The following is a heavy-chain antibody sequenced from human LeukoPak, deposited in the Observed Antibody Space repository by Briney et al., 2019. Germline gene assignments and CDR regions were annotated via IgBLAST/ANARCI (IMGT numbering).Heavy chain of an antibody. D-gene: IGHD2-2*02. J-gene: IGHJ5*02. V-gene: IGHV4-34*01. CDR3: ARGPGYCSSTSCYKGWFDP. CDR1: GGSFSGYY. Sequence: PSETLSLTCAVHGGSFSGYYWSWIRQPPGKGLEWIGEINHSGSTNYNPSLKSRVTISVDTSKNQFSLKLSSVTAADTAVYYCARGPGYCSSTSCYKGWFDPWGQGTLVTVSS. CDR2: INHSGST.